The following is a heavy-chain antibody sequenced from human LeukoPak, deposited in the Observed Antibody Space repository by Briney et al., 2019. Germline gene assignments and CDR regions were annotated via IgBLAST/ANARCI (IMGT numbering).Heavy chain of an antibody. V-gene: IGHV3-66*02. CDR1: GFTVNNNY. CDR2: IYSGGST. J-gene: IGHJ4*02. Sequence: PGGSLRLSCAASGFTVNNNYMSWVRQAPGKGLEWVSVIYSGGSTYYADSVKGRFTISRDKSKNTLYLQMNSLRVEGTAVYYCARDLVWYWDQGTLVTVSS. D-gene: IGHD2-8*02. CDR3: ARDLVWY.